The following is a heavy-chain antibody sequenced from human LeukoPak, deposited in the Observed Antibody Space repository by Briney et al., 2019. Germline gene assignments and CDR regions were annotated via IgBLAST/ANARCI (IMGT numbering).Heavy chain of an antibody. CDR2: ISSSSSYI. Sequence: GGSLRLSCAASGFTFSSYSMTWVRQAPGKGLEWVSSISSSSSYIYYADSVKGRFTISRDNAKNSLYLQMNSLRAEDTAVYYCARDQWERASFDYWGQGTLVTVSS. CDR3: ARDQWERASFDY. J-gene: IGHJ4*02. CDR1: GFTFSSYS. D-gene: IGHD1-26*01. V-gene: IGHV3-21*01.